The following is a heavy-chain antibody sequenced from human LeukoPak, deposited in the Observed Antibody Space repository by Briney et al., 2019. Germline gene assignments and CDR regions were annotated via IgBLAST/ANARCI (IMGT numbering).Heavy chain of an antibody. V-gene: IGHV4-34*01. Sequence: ASETLSLTCAVYGGSFSGYYWSWIRQPPGKGLEWIGEINHSGSTNYNPSLKSRVTISVDTSKNQFSLKLSSVTAADTAVYYCAGGGPWFQRQWLVTHYYYGMDVWGQGTTVTVSS. J-gene: IGHJ6*02. CDR1: GGSFSGYY. CDR3: AGGGPWFQRQWLVTHYYYGMDV. CDR2: INHSGST. D-gene: IGHD6-19*01.